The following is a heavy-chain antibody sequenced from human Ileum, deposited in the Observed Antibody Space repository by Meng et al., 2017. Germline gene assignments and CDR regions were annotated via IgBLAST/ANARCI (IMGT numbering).Heavy chain of an antibody. CDR3: VRNEGYSLGD. J-gene: IGHJ4*02. V-gene: IGHV4-4*02. CDR1: GDSISSRDW. CDR2: ISQESGRT. Sequence: QVQRQEPGPGLVKPSGTLSLTCAVSGDSISSRDWWSWVRQPPGKGLEWIGEISQESGRTNYNPSLKSRVTISLDKSKNQFSLNLNSVTAADTAVYYCVRNEGYSLGDWGQGTLVTVSS. D-gene: IGHD2-21*01.